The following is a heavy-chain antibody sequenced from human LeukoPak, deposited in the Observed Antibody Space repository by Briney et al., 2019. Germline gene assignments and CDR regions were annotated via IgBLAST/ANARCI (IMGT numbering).Heavy chain of an antibody. CDR1: GGSLSGFY. V-gene: IGHV4-34*01. D-gene: IGHD3-22*01. CDR3: ARASSYDSVTRYDPAWFGP. Sequence: SETLSLTCAVYGGSLSGFYWSWIRQPPGKGLEWIGEINHSGSTNYNPSLKSRVTMSMDTSKKQLSLRVTSVTAADTAVYYCARASSYDSVTRYDPAWFGPWGEGTLVTVSS. CDR2: INHSGST. J-gene: IGHJ5*02.